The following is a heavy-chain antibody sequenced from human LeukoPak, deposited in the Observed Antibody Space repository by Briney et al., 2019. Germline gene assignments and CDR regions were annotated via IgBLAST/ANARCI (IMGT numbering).Heavy chain of an antibody. V-gene: IGHV1-8*03. D-gene: IGHD7-27*01. CDR2: MNPYSGYA. J-gene: IGHJ4*02. CDR1: GYTLTNYD. Sequence: ASVKVSCKASGYTLTNYDINWVRQATGRGLEWMGWMNPYSGYAGYAQKFQGRVIITRNTSITTAYMELSSLKSEDTAVYYCARGLGHARRYYFHYWGQGTLVTVSS. CDR3: ARGLGHARRYYFHY.